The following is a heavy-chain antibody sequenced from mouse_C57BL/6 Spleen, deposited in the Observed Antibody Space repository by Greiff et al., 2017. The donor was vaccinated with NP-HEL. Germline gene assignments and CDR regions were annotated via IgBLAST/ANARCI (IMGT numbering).Heavy chain of an antibody. Sequence: QVQLQQSGAELVRPGASVKLSCKASGYTFTDYYINWVKQRPGQGLEWIARIYPGSGNTYYNEKFKGKATLTAEKSSSTAYMQLSSLTSEDSAVYFCARESYYYGSSGGAPMDYWGQGTSVTVSS. D-gene: IGHD1-1*01. V-gene: IGHV1-76*01. CDR3: ARESYYYGSSGGAPMDY. J-gene: IGHJ4*01. CDR1: GYTFTDYY. CDR2: IYPGSGNT.